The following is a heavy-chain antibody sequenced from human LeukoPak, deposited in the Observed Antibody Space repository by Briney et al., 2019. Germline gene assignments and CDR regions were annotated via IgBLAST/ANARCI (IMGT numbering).Heavy chain of an antibody. CDR3: ARAFTMVRGVIIAYFDY. CDR2: INHSGST. Sequence: PSETLSLTCAVYGGSFSGYYWSWIRQPPGKGLEWIGEINHSGSTNYNPSLKSRVTISVDTSKNQFSLKLSSVTAADTAVYYCARAFTMVRGVIIAYFDYWGQGTLVTVSS. CDR1: GGSFSGYY. D-gene: IGHD3-10*01. J-gene: IGHJ4*02. V-gene: IGHV4-34*01.